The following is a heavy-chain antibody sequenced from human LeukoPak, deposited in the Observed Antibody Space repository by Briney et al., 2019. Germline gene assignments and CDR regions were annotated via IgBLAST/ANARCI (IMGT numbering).Heavy chain of an antibody. J-gene: IGHJ4*02. D-gene: IGHD2-8*01. V-gene: IGHV5-51*01. CDR1: GYSFTSYW. CDR2: IYPGDSDT. CDR3: ARHRRDTNPKSDYFDY. Sequence: GESLKISCKGSGYSFTSYWIGWVRQMPGKGLEWMGIIYPGDSDTRYSPSFQGQVTISADKSISTAYLQWSSLKASDTAMYYCARHRRDTNPKSDYFDYWGQGTLVTVSS.